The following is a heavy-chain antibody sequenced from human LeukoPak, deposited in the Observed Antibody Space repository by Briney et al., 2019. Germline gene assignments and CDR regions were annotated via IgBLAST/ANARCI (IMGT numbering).Heavy chain of an antibody. CDR1: GFTFSSYA. CDR2: ISGSGGSA. D-gene: IGHD6-13*01. J-gene: IGHJ4*02. V-gene: IGHV3-23*01. Sequence: GGSLGLSCAASGFTFSSYAMSWVRQAPGKGLEWVSAISGSGGSAYYADSVKGRFTISRDNSKNTLYLQMNSLRAEDTAVYYCAKVRWSDYYFDYWGQGTLVTVSS. CDR3: AKVRWSDYYFDY.